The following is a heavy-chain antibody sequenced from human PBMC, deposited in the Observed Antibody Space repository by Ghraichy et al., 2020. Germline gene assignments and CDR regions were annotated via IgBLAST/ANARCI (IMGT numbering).Heavy chain of an antibody. CDR2: MYYSGNS. V-gene: IGHV4-61*01. D-gene: IGHD6-19*01. Sequence: GSLRLSCSVSGDSVSSGSSYWSWIRQPPGKGLECIGYMYYSGNSNYNPSLKSRVTISLDTSKNQFSLKLSSVTAADTAVYYCARDRGYSSGWLRGARPYYGMDVWGQGTTVTVSS. J-gene: IGHJ6*02. CDR3: ARDRGYSSGWLRGARPYYGMDV. CDR1: GDSVSSGSSY.